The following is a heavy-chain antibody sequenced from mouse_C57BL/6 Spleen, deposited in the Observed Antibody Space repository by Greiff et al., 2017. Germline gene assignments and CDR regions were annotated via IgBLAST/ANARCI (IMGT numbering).Heavy chain of an antibody. J-gene: IGHJ3*01. D-gene: IGHD2-5*01. V-gene: IGHV1-15*01. CDR1: GYTFTDYE. CDR3: TRSTYYSNSEVFFAY. CDR2: IDPGTGGT. Sequence: QVQLQQSGAELVRPGASVTLSCKASGYTFTDYEMPWVKQTPVQGLEWIGAIDPGTGGTAYNQKFKGKAILTADKSSSTAYMELRSLTSEDSAVYYFTRSTYYSNSEVFFAYWGQGTLVTVSA.